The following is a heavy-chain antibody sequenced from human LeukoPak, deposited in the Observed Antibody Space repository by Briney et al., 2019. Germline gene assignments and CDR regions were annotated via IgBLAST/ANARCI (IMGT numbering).Heavy chain of an antibody. J-gene: IGHJ4*02. V-gene: IGHV2-70*04. Sequence: SGPALVKPTQTLTLTCTFSGFSLSTSGMRVSWIRQPPGKAPEWLARIDWDDDKFYSTSLKTRLTISKDTSKNQVVLTMTNMDPVDTATYYCARTVEVRGVFGASYYFDYWGQGTLVTVSS. CDR1: GFSLSTSGMR. CDR2: IDWDDDK. D-gene: IGHD3-10*01. CDR3: ARTVEVRGVFGASYYFDY.